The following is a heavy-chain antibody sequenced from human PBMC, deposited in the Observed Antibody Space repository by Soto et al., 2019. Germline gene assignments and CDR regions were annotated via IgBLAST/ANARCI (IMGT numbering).Heavy chain of an antibody. J-gene: IGHJ3*02. V-gene: IGHV3-23*01. Sequence: GGSLRLSCAASGFTFSSYAMSWVRQAPGKGLEWVSAISGGGGTTNYAGYVKGRFTISRDNSKNTLYLQMHSLRAEDTAVFYCAKDPVCTTSSCPALGAFDIWGHGTMVTVSS. CDR1: GFTFSSYA. CDR3: AKDPVCTTSSCPALGAFDI. CDR2: ISGGGGTT. D-gene: IGHD2-2*01.